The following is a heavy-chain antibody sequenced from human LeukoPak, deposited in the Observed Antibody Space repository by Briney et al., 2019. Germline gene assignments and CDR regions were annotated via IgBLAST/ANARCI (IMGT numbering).Heavy chain of an antibody. CDR2: IGGAADGT. D-gene: IGHD7-27*01. V-gene: IGHV3-23*01. Sequence: PGGSLRLSCAASGFTVTNFAMAWVRQAPGKGLEWVSAIGGAADGTTYADRVRGRFIVSRDSSKNTLYLQMNTLTVDDTAVYFRAHPTGDGWLYFPYWGQGTPVTVSS. CDR3: AHPTGDGWLYFPY. CDR1: GFTVTNFA. J-gene: IGHJ4*02.